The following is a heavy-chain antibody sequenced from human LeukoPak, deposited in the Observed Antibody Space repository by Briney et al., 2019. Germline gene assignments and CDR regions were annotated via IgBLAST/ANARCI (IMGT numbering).Heavy chain of an antibody. J-gene: IGHJ6*02. D-gene: IGHD5-18*01. V-gene: IGHV3-30-3*01. CDR3: AREGNRGGYSYGYYYYGMDV. Sequence: GGSLRLSCAASGFTFSSYAMHWVRQAPGKGLEWVAVISYDGSNKYYADSVKGRFTISRDNSKNTLYLQMNSLRAEDAAVYYCAREGNRGGYSYGYYYYGMDVWGQGTTVTVSS. CDR2: ISYDGSNK. CDR1: GFTFSSYA.